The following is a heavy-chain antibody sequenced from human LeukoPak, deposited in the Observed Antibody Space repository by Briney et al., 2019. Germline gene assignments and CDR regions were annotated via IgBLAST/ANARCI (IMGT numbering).Heavy chain of an antibody. CDR2: INSDGSST. CDR3: AKDHRLYRYYIDY. V-gene: IGHV3-74*01. J-gene: IGHJ4*02. D-gene: IGHD2/OR15-2a*01. Sequence: GGSLRLSCAASGFTFSSYWMHWVRQAPGKGLVWVSRINSDGSSTNYADSVKGRFTISRDNSKNTVYLQMHSLRAEDTAVYYCAKDHRLYRYYIDYWGQGTLVTISS. CDR1: GFTFSSYW.